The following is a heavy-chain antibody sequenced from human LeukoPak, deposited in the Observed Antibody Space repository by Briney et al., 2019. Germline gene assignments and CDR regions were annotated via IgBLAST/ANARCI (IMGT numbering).Heavy chain of an antibody. CDR2: IHYSGSI. D-gene: IGHD5-18*01. CDR3: AAGGHTAKGGEYWGQGTQVTVSSDV. V-gene: IGHV4-31*02. J-gene: IGHJ6*04. Sequence: PSETLSLTCTVSGASISGTSYYWTWTRQHPGEGLEWLGFIHYSGSIYYNPSLSSRLIISADTSKNQMSLKLSSVTAADTAVYYCAAGGHTAKGGEYWGQGTQVTVSSDVWGKGTTVTVSS. CDR1: GASISGTSYY.